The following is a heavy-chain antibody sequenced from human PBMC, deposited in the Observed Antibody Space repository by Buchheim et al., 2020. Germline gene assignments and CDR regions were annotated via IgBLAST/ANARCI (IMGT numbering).Heavy chain of an antibody. V-gene: IGHV3-49*04. CDR1: GFTFGDYA. D-gene: IGHD4-17*01. Sequence: EVQLVESGGGLVQPGRSLRLSCTASGFTFGDYAMSWVRQAPGKGLEWVGFIRSKAYGGTTEYAASVKGRFTISRDDSKSIAYLQMNSLKTEDTAVYYCTRIFGYGDYVRFGQYFDLWGRGTL. CDR3: TRIFGYGDYVRFGQYFDL. J-gene: IGHJ2*01. CDR2: IRSKAYGGTT.